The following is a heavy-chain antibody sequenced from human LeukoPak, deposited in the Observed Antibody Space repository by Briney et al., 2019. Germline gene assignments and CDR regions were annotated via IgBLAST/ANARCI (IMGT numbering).Heavy chain of an antibody. Sequence: PSETLSLTCTVSGGSISSSSYYWGWIRQPPGKGLEWIGSIYYSGSTYYNPSLKSRVTISVDTSKNQFSLKLSSVTAADTAVYYCARDGSYDILTGYLSMPNWGQGTLVTVSS. CDR2: IYYSGST. CDR3: ARDGSYDILTGYLSMPN. V-gene: IGHV4-39*07. D-gene: IGHD3-9*01. J-gene: IGHJ4*02. CDR1: GGSISSSSYY.